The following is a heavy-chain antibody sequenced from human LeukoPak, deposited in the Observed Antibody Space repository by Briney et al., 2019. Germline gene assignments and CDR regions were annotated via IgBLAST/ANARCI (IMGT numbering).Heavy chain of an antibody. V-gene: IGHV4-31*02. Sequence: LRLSCAASGFTFSSYSLNWIRQHPGKGLEWIGQISDSGNTNYNPSLKGRVTMSVDTSQNQFSLKLSSVTAADTAVYYCARGDDHFDYWGQGSLVTVSS. CDR1: GFTFSSYS. J-gene: IGHJ4*02. CDR2: ISDSGNT. CDR3: ARGDDHFDY.